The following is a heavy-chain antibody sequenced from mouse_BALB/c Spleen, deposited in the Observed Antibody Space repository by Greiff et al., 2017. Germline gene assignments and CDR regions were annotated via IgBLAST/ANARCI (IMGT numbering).Heavy chain of an antibody. V-gene: IGHV5-6-4*01. J-gene: IGHJ4*01. CDR3: TRVHYDPSDNYAMDY. CDR1: GFTFSSYT. D-gene: IGHD2-4*01. CDR2: ISSGGSYT. Sequence: DVKLVESGGGLVKPGGSLKLSCAASGFTFSSYTMSWVRQTPEKRLEWVATISSGGSYTYYPDSVKGRFTISRDNAKNTLYLQMSSLKSEDTAMYYCTRVHYDPSDNYAMDYWGQGTSVTVSS.